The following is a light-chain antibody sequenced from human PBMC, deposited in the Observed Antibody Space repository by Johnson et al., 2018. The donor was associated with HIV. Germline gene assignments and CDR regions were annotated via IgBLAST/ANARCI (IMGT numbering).Light chain of an antibody. Sequence: HSVLTQPPSVSAAPGQKVTISCSGSSSNIGNNYVSWYQQIPGTAPKLLIYDNNKRPSGIPARFSGSKSGTSATLGITGLQTGDGADYYCGTWDSSLTAYVFGTGTKVTVL. V-gene: IGLV1-51*01. CDR1: SSNIGNNY. CDR3: GTWDSSLTAYV. CDR2: DNN. J-gene: IGLJ1*01.